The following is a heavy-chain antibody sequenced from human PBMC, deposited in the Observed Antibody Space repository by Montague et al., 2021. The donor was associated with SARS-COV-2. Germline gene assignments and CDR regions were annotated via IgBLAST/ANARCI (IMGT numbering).Heavy chain of an antibody. Sequence: TLSLTCTVPGASVTTGHYYWSWIRQPAGKGLEWTGRVYPSGNTNYNPSLRSRVSISVDMSKNQISLKLSSVTAADTAVYYCARVRGAALYFGEVGYYGMVVWGQGTTVTVSS. CDR1: GASVTTGHYY. V-gene: IGHV4-61*02. CDR3: ARVRGAALYFGEVGYYGMVV. CDR2: VYPSGNT. J-gene: IGHJ6*02. D-gene: IGHD3-10*01.